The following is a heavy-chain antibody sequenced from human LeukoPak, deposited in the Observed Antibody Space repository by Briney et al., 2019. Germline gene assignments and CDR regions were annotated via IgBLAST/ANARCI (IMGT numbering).Heavy chain of an antibody. CDR2: INHSGST. CDR1: GGSFSGYY. CDR3: ASLAVAGTG. Sequence: SETLSLTCAVYGGSFSGYYWSWIRQPLGKGLEWIGEINHSGSTNYNPSLKSRVTISVDTSKNQFSLKLSSVTAADTAVYYCASLAVAGTGWGQGTLVTVSS. D-gene: IGHD6-19*01. J-gene: IGHJ4*02. V-gene: IGHV4-34*01.